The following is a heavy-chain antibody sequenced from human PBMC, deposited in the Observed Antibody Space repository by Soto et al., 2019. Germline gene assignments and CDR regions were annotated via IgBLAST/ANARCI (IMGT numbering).Heavy chain of an antibody. V-gene: IGHV1-18*01. D-gene: IGHD1-1*01. CDR2: ISAYNGNT. CDR3: ARGRPLGLEPDHDAFDI. J-gene: IGHJ3*02. Sequence: GASVKVSCKASGYTFTSYGISWVRQAPGQGLEWMGWISAYNGNTNYAQKLQGRVTMTTDTSTSTAYMELRSLRSDDTAVYYCARGRPLGLEPDHDAFDIWGQGTMVTVSS. CDR1: GYTFTSYG.